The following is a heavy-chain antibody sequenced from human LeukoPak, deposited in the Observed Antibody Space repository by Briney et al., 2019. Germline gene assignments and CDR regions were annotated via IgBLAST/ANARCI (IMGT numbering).Heavy chain of an antibody. V-gene: IGHV3-23*01. Sequence: PGRSLRLSCAASGFTFSSYAMSWVRQAPGKGLEWVSAISGSGGSTYYADSVKGRFTISRDNSKNTLYLQMNSLRAEDTAVYYCAACPVQLERRGLFDYWGQGTLVTVSS. D-gene: IGHD1-1*01. CDR1: GFTFSSYA. CDR2: ISGSGGST. CDR3: AACPVQLERRGLFDY. J-gene: IGHJ4*02.